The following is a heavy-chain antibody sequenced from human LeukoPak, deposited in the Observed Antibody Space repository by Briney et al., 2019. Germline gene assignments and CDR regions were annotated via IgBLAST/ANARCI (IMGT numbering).Heavy chain of an antibody. Sequence: SETLSLTCAVSGASISGSGYYLGWIRQPPGKGLEWIGNIYYTGSTYYNASLQSRVTISIDTSKNQFSLKLSSVTAADTAVYYCARDRGPRRGAFDIWGQGTMVTVSS. V-gene: IGHV4-39*07. D-gene: IGHD3-10*01. CDR3: ARDRGPRRGAFDI. CDR1: GASISGSGYY. J-gene: IGHJ3*02. CDR2: IYYTGST.